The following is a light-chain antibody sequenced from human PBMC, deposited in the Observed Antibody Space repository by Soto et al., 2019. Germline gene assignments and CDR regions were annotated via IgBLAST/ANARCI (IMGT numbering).Light chain of an antibody. CDR1: SSDVGGYKY. CDR3: SSYTSSSTLLYV. V-gene: IGLV2-14*01. CDR2: EVN. J-gene: IGLJ1*01. Sequence: QSALTQPASVSGSPGQSSTISFTGTSSDVGGYKYVSWYQQHPGKAPKLMIYEVNNRPSGVSNRFSGSKSGNTASLTISGLQAEDEADYYCSSYTSSSTLLYVFGTGTKVTVL.